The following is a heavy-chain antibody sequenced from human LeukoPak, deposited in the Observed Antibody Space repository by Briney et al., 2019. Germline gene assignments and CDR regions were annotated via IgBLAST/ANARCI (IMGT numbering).Heavy chain of an antibody. D-gene: IGHD3-3*01. CDR1: GGTFSSYA. Sequence: GSSVKVPCKASGGTFSSYAISWVRQAPGQGLEWMGGIIPIFGTANYAQKFQGRVTITADESTSTAYMELSSLRSEDTAVYYCAREDYDLSGGLYYFDYWGQGTLVTVSS. CDR3: AREDYDLSGGLYYFDY. CDR2: IIPIFGTA. V-gene: IGHV1-69*01. J-gene: IGHJ4*02.